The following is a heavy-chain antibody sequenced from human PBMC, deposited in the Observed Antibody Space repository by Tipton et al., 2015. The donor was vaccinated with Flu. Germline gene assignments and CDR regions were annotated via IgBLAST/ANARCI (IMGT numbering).Heavy chain of an antibody. CDR3: ALTLGYCSGGSCYSIFDY. V-gene: IGHV4-38-2*01. Sequence: LSCAVSGYSISSGYYWGWIRQPPGKGLEWIGSIYHSGSTYYNPSLKSRVTISVDTSKNQFSLKLSSVTAADTAVYYCALTLGYCSGGSCYSIFDYWGQGTLVTVSS. J-gene: IGHJ4*02. CDR1: GYSISSGYY. D-gene: IGHD2-15*01. CDR2: IYHSGST.